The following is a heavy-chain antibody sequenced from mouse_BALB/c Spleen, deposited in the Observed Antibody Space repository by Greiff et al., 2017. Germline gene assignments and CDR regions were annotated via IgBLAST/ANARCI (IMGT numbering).Heavy chain of an antibody. D-gene: IGHD1-1*01. J-gene: IGHJ2*01. CDR1: GFTFTSYV. Sequence: LVESGPELVKPGASVKMSCKASGFTFTSYVMHWVKQKPGQGLEWIGKINPYNDGTKYNEKFKGKATLTSDTASNTAYMELSSLTSEDTAVYYCARRYNGSSQCYFDYWGQGTTLTVSS. CDR3: ARRYNGSSQCYFDY. V-gene: IGHV1-14*01. CDR2: INPYNDGT.